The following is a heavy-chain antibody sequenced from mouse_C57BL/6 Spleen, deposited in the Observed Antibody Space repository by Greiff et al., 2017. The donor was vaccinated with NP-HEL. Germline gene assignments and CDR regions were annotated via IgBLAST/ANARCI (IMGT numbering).Heavy chain of an antibody. Sequence: QVQLQQPGAELVRPGSSVKLSCKASGYTFTSYWMDWVKQRPGQGLEWIGNIYPSDSETHYNHKFKDKATLTVDKSSSTAYMQLSSLTSEDSAVYYCARTRYGSSSYWYFDVWGTGTTVTVSS. CDR3: ARTRYGSSSYWYFDV. CDR2: IYPSDSET. CDR1: GYTFTSYW. J-gene: IGHJ1*03. V-gene: IGHV1-61*01. D-gene: IGHD1-1*01.